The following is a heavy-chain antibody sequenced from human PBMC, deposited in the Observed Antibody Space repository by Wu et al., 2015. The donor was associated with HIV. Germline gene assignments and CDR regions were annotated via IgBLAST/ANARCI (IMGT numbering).Heavy chain of an antibody. D-gene: IGHD2-15*01. CDR3: ARDSARVVVVARSPPDSRSRMDV. CDR2: VNTSGGKT. CDR1: GYSFPSYY. J-gene: IGHJ6*02. Sequence: QVQLVQSGAEVKKPGASVELSCRASGYSFPSYYIHWVRQAPGQGLEWMGIVNTSGGKTRYAQKFEGRISMTRDTSTSTVKMELSGLTSEDTAIYFCARDSARVVVVARSPPDSRSRMDVWGQGTTIIVSS. V-gene: IGHV1-46*01.